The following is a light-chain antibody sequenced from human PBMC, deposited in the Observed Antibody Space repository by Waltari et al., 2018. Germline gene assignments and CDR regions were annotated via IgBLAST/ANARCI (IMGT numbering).Light chain of an antibody. CDR1: ALPNQS. Sequence: SYELTQTPSVSVSPGQTARITCSGDALPNQSTNWYRQKHGQAPWVVIYTDNERPSGIPERFSGSSSGTTVTLTISGVQAEDEADYYCHSADSSVTYVVFGGGTKLTVL. CDR3: HSADSSVTYVV. V-gene: IGLV3-25*03. CDR2: TDN. J-gene: IGLJ2*01.